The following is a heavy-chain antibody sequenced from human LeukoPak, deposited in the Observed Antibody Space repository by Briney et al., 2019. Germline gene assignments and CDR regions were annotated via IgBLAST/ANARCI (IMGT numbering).Heavy chain of an antibody. CDR2: INHSGST. Sequence: SETLSLTCAVYGGSFSGYYWSWIRQPPGKGLEWIGEINHSGSTNYNPSLKSRVTISVDTSKNQFSLELSSVTAADTAVYYCARDRYGDAIDYWAREPWSPSPQ. V-gene: IGHV4-34*01. J-gene: IGHJ4*02. D-gene: IGHD4-17*01. CDR3: ARDRYGDAIDY. CDR1: GGSFSGYY.